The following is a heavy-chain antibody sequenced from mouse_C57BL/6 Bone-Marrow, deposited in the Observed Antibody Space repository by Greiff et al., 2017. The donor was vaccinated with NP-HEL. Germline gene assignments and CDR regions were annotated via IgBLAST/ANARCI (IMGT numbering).Heavy chain of an antibody. V-gene: IGHV1-50*01. J-gene: IGHJ4*01. CDR3: ARGRKMDY. Sequence: QVQLKQPGAELVKPGASVKLSCKASGYTFTSYWMQWVKQRPGQGLEWIGEIDPSDSYTNYNQKFKGKATLTVDTSSSTAYMQLSSLTSEDSAVYYCARGRKMDYWGQGTSVTVSS. CDR1: GYTFTSYW. CDR2: IDPSDSYT.